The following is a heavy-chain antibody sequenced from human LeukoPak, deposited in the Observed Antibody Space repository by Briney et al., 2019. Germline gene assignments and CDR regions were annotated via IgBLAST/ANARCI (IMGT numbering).Heavy chain of an antibody. CDR2: ISGRGGST. Sequence: GGSLRLSCAASGFTFSSYAMSWVRQAPGKGLEWVLGISGRGGSTYYADSVKGRFTISRDNSKNTLYLQMNSLRAEDTAVDYCAKDRVLIRFLEWLSHAFDIWGQGTMVTVSS. J-gene: IGHJ3*02. V-gene: IGHV3-23*01. D-gene: IGHD3-3*01. CDR3: AKDRVLIRFLEWLSHAFDI. CDR1: GFTFSSYA.